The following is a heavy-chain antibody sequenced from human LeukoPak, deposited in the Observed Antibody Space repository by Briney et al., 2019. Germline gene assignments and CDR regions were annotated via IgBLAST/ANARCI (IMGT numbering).Heavy chain of an antibody. J-gene: IGHJ2*01. CDR2: ISGSGGST. D-gene: IGHD1-26*01. Sequence: GGSLRLSCAVSGFTFSSYAMSWVRQAPGKGLEWVSAISGSGGSTYYADSVKGRFTISRDNSKNTLYLQMNSLRAEDTAVYYCAKSQVGATSRYFDLWGRGTLVTVSS. CDR1: GFTFSSYA. CDR3: AKSQVGATSRYFDL. V-gene: IGHV3-23*01.